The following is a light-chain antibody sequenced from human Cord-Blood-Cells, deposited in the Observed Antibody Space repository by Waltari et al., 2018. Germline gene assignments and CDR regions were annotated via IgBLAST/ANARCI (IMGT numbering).Light chain of an antibody. Sequence: QSALTQPRSVSGSPGQSVTIPCTGTSSDVGAYNYVSWYQQHQGKAPKLMINDVSKRPSGVPDRFSGSKSGNTASLTISGLQAEDEADYYCCSYAGSYTYVFGTGTKVTVL. CDR2: DVS. CDR1: SSDVGAYNY. CDR3: CSYAGSYTYV. V-gene: IGLV2-11*01. J-gene: IGLJ1*01.